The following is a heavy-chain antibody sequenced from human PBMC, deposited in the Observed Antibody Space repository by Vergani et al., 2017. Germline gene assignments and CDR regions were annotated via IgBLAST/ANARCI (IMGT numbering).Heavy chain of an antibody. CDR1: GFTFDDYA. J-gene: IGHJ4*02. CDR3: AKDSGSSTSCLIDY. V-gene: IGHV3-9*01. Sequence: EVQLVESGGGLVQPGRSLRLSCAASGFTFDDYAMHWVRQAQGKGLEWVSGISWNSGSIGYADSVKGRFTISRDNAKNSLYLQMNSLRAEDTALYYCAKDSGSSTSCLIDYWGQGTLVTVSS. CDR2: ISWNSGSI. D-gene: IGHD2-2*01.